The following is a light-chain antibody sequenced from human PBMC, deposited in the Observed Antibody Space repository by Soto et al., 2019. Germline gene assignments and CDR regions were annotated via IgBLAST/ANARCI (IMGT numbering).Light chain of an antibody. CDR3: QHYNNWPLT. J-gene: IGKJ4*01. CDR1: QNINNK. V-gene: IGKV3-15*01. CDR2: DAS. Sequence: EIVVTQSPATLSLSPGQRATLSCRTSQNINNKLVWYQQKPGQAPRLLIYDASTRATGIPARFSGSGSGTEFTLTISSLQSEDFAVYSCQHYNNWPLTFGGGTKVEIK.